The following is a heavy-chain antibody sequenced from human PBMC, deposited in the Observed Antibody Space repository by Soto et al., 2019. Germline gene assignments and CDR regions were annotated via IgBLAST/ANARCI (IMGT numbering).Heavy chain of an antibody. D-gene: IGHD2-2*01. V-gene: IGHV6-1*01. J-gene: IGHJ6*02. CDR1: GDSVSSNSAG. CDR2: TFYRSKWYN. Sequence: PSQTLSLTCVISGDSVSSNSAGWNWIRQSPSRGLEWLGRTFYRSKWYNDYAVSLKGRISINADTSKNQFSLQLNSVTPEDTAVSSCGRDAGAATACYRGRGGWGRGTRVA. CDR3: GRDAGAATACYRGRGG.